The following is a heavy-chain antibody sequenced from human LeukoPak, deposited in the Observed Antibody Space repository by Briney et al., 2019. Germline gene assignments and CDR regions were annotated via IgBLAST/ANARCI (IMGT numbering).Heavy chain of an antibody. CDR3: ARGQNSYGDDY. CDR2: ISYDGSNQ. CDR1: GFTFSSYA. D-gene: IGHD5-18*01. Sequence: GGSLRLSCAASGFTFSSYAMHWVRQAPGKGLEWVAVISYDGSNQYYADSVKGRFTISRDNSKNTLYLQMNSLRAEDTAVYYCARGQNSYGDDYWGQGTLVTVSS. J-gene: IGHJ4*02. V-gene: IGHV3-30*01.